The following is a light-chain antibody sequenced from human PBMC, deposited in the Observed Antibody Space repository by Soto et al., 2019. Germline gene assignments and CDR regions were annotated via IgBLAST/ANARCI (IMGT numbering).Light chain of an antibody. Sequence: DLPLTQSPSSLAASVGDRVTITCRASQSVGTWLGWYQQKPDRAPKSLIYAASKLQNGVPSRFNGGGSGTDFTLTIDSLQPEDLGTYYCKQYNEYPLTLGGGTKVEI. CDR2: AAS. V-gene: IGKV1D-16*01. J-gene: IGKJ4*01. CDR1: QSVGTW. CDR3: KQYNEYPLT.